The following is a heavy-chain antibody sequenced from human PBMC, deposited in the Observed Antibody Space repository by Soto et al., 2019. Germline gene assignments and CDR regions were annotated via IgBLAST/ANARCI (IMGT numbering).Heavy chain of an antibody. J-gene: IGHJ4*02. CDR3: ARSIIGQLAAKYYFEY. D-gene: IGHD6-6*01. CDR1: GYTFTSYY. Sequence: ASVKVSCKASGYTFTSYYMHWVRQAPGQGLEWMGIINPSGGSTSYAQKFQGRVTMTRDTSTSTVYMELSSLRSEDTAVYYCARSIIGQLAAKYYFEYWGQGTLVTVSS. V-gene: IGHV1-46*03. CDR2: INPSGGST.